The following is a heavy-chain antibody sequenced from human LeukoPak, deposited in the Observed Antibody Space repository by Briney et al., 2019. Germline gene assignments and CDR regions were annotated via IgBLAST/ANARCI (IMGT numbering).Heavy chain of an antibody. CDR3: ARDRAEVRGVIIDAFDI. V-gene: IGHV3-21*01. D-gene: IGHD3-10*01. J-gene: IGHJ3*02. CDR2: ISSSSSYI. CDR1: GFTFSSYS. Sequence: GGSLRLSCAASGFTFSSYSMNWVRQAPGKGLEWVSSISSSSSYIYYADSVKGRFTISRDNAKNSLYLQMNSLRAEDTAVYYCARDRAEVRGVIIDAFDIWGQGTMVTVSS.